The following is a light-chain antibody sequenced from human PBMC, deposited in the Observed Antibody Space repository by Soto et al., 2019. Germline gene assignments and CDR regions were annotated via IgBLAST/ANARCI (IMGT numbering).Light chain of an antibody. CDR2: KAS. V-gene: IGKV1-5*03. CDR1: QSISSW. J-gene: IGKJ4*01. Sequence: DIPLTQSPSTLSASVGDRVTITCRASQSISSWLAWYQQKPGKAPKLLIYKASTLQSGVPSRFSGSGSGTEFTLTISSLQPDDFATYYCQQYNSWLTFGGGTKVDIK. CDR3: QQYNSWLT.